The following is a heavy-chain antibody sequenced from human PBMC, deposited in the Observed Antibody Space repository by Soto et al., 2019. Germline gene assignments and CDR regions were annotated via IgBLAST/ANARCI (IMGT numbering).Heavy chain of an antibody. CDR3: PRVEYTESEYYHCMVV. Sequence: SQTLSLTCVISGDSVSSNGAGWNWIRQSPSRGLEWLGRTFYRSKWYNDYAVSLKGRISINADTSKNQFSLQLNPVTPEDPAVYYCPRVEYTESEYYHCMVVWDPETSLTVFS. D-gene: IGHD2-2*02. V-gene: IGHV6-1*01. CDR2: TFYRSKWYN. CDR1: GDSVSSNGAG. J-gene: IGHJ6*02.